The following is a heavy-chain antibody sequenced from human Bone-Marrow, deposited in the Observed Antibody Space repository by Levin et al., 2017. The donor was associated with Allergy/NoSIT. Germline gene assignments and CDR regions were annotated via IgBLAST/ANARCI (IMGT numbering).Heavy chain of an antibody. CDR2: ISSESSII. J-gene: IGHJ4*02. V-gene: IGHV3-48*02. D-gene: IGHD3-9*01. CDR1: GFTFSEYS. Sequence: PGGSLRLSCVASGFTFSEYSMNWVRQAPGKGLEWVSYISSESSIIYYADSVKGRFTISRDNAESSLYLQMNSLQDEDTARYYWVREWDFDILPGRWDYWGQGTLVTVSS. CDR3: VREWDFDILPGRWDY.